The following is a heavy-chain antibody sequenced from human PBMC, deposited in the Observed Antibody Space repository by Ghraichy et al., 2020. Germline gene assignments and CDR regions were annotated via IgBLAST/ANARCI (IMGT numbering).Heavy chain of an antibody. V-gene: IGHV3-23*01. CDR3: ASALMGPDPSGYFYRMDV. J-gene: IGHJ6*04. CDR1: EFTFTSYV. Sequence: GGSLRLSCAASEFTFTSYVMTWVRQAPGKGLEWVSTISDTGGSTYYADSVRGRFTIYKDNSKKTFYLHLSSLRPEDTALYYCASALMGPDPSGYFYRMDVWGNGSVVSVSS. D-gene: IGHD3-10*01. CDR2: ISDTGGST.